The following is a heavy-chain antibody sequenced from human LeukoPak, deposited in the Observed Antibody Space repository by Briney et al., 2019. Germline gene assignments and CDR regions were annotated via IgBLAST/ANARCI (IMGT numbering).Heavy chain of an antibody. Sequence: GGSLRLSCAASGFTFSSYWMSWVRQAPGKGLEWVANIKQDGSEKYYVDSVKGRFTISRDNAKNSLYLQMNSLRAEDTAVYYCASRLSSGWLQFDYWGQGTLVTVPS. CDR2: IKQDGSEK. J-gene: IGHJ4*02. CDR3: ASRLSSGWLQFDY. D-gene: IGHD6-19*01. CDR1: GFTFSSYW. V-gene: IGHV3-7*05.